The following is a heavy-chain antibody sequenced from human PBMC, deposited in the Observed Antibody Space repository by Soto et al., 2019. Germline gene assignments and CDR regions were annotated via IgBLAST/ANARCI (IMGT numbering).Heavy chain of an antibody. V-gene: IGHV3-23*01. CDR1: GFTFSNYA. CDR2: ISGSGGST. Sequence: GGSLRLSCAGSGFTFSNYAMSWVRQAPGKGLAWVSAISGSGGSTYYADSVKGRFTISRDNSKNTLYLQMNSLRAEDTALYYCAKVPVGATGRFDYWGQGTLVTVSS. D-gene: IGHD1-26*01. CDR3: AKVPVGATGRFDY. J-gene: IGHJ4*02.